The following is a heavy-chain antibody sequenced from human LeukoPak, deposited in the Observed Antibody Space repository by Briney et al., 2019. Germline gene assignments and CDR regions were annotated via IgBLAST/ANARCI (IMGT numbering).Heavy chain of an antibody. CDR3: ARVTGYRIEDYFDY. D-gene: IGHD6-13*01. V-gene: IGHV4-38-2*02. J-gene: IGHJ4*02. Sequence: SETLSLTCTVSGYSISSGYYWGWIRQPPGKGPEWIVNIYHSGSTYYNPSLKSRVTISVDTSKNQFSLKLRSVTAADTAVYYCARVTGYRIEDYFDYWGQGTLVTVSS. CDR2: IYHSGST. CDR1: GYSISSGYY.